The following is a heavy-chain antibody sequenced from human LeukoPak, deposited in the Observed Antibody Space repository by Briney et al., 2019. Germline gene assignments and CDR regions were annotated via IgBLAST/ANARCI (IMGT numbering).Heavy chain of an antibody. CDR2: IYYSGST. D-gene: IGHD6-13*01. CDR3: ARDSYSSSWYGPFDY. J-gene: IGHJ4*02. V-gene: IGHV4-59*01. Sequence: PSETLSLTCTVSGGSISSYYWSWTRQPPGKGLEWIGYIYYSGSTNYNPSLKSRVTISVDTSKNQFSLKLSSVTAADTAVYYCARDSYSSSWYGPFDYWGQGTLVTVSS. CDR1: GGSISSYY.